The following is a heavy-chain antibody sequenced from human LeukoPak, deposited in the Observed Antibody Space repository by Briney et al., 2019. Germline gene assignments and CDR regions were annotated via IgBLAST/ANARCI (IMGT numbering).Heavy chain of an antibody. CDR3: AREPPTTVVAPRWYFDL. Sequence: SETLSLTCAVSGYSISTSYYWGWIRQPPGKGLEWIGSIYHSGNTYYNPSLKSRVTISVDSSKNLFSLKLNSVTAADTAVYYCAREPPTTVVAPRWYFDLWGRGTLVTVSS. CDR2: IYHSGNT. V-gene: IGHV4-38-2*02. CDR1: GYSISTSYY. D-gene: IGHD4-23*01. J-gene: IGHJ2*01.